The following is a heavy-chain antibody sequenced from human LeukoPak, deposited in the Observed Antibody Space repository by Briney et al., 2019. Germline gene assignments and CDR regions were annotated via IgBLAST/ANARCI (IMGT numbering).Heavy chain of an antibody. CDR3: ARVFIPYDSSGYNWFDP. CDR2: IWYDGSNK. J-gene: IGHJ5*02. V-gene: IGHV3-33*01. D-gene: IGHD3-22*01. CDR1: GFTFSSYG. Sequence: GGSLRLSCAASGFTFSSYGMHWVRQAPGKGLEWVAVIWYDGSNKYYADSVKGRFTISRDNSKNTLYLQMNSLRAEDTAVYYCARVFIPYDSSGYNWFDPWAREPWSPSPQ.